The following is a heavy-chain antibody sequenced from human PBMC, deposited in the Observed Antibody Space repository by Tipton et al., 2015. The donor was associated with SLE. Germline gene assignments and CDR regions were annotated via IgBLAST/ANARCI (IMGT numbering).Heavy chain of an antibody. V-gene: IGHV4-59*08. D-gene: IGHD1-14*01. Sequence: TLSLTCSVSADSIRRSYWSWIRQPPGKGLEWIGYIYYTGDTNYNPSLKSRVTISADTSKNQISLMLSSVTAADTAVYYCARLSRIEPAVWGQGNTVTVSS. CDR3: ARLSRIEPAV. CDR1: ADSIRRSY. J-gene: IGHJ6*02. CDR2: IYYTGDT.